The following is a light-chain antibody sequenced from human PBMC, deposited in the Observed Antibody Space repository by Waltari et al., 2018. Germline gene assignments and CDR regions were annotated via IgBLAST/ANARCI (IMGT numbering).Light chain of an antibody. V-gene: IGKV3-15*01. CDR2: GAS. J-gene: IGKJ1*01. Sequence: EIVMTQSPASLSLSPGERVTLSCRASQSVTTNLAWYQQKPVQAPRLLIYGASTRAAGIPARFSGSGSRTEFTLTISGLQSEDFAFYYCQQYNDWPPWTFGQGTKVEIK. CDR3: QQYNDWPPWT. CDR1: QSVTTN.